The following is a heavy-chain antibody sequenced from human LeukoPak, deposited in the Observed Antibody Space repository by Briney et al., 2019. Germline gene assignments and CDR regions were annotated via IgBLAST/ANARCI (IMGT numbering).Heavy chain of an antibody. CDR1: GYTFTNYG. V-gene: IGHV1-18*04. D-gene: IGHD4/OR15-4a*01. CDR2: ISAYNGNT. CDR3: ARKPTAYPNDY. Sequence: GASVKVSCKASGYTFTNYGISWVRQASGQGLEWMGWISAYNGNTNYAQRLQGRVTVTTETSTSTAYMELRSLRPDDTAIYYCARKPTAYPNDYWGQGTLVTVSS. J-gene: IGHJ4*02.